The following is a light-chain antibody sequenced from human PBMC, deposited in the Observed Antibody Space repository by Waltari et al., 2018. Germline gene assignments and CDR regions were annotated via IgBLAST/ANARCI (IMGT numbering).Light chain of an antibody. Sequence: QSALPQPASVSGSPGQSITIPCTGTSRDVVCYNYVSWYQQHPGKAHKLMIYDVNNRPSGVSNRFSGSKSGNTASLTISGLQAADEADYYCSSYTSSSTDLFGTGTKVTVL. CDR2: DVN. CDR1: SRDVVCYNY. CDR3: SSYTSSSTDL. J-gene: IGLJ1*01. V-gene: IGLV2-14*01.